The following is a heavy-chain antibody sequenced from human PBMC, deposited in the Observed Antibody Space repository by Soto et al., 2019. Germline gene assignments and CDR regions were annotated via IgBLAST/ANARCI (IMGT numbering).Heavy chain of an antibody. CDR1: GFTFSRHT. J-gene: IGHJ4*02. CDR3: AKQNGYGGNTELEN. Sequence: PGGSLRFSCAASGFTFSRHTMHWVRQAPGKGLEWVASISYDGSNKYYADSVKGRFTISRDNSKNTLYLQMNSLRAEDTAAYYCAKQNGYGGNTELENWGQGTLVTVSS. V-gene: IGHV3-30*04. CDR2: ISYDGSNK. D-gene: IGHD2-15*01.